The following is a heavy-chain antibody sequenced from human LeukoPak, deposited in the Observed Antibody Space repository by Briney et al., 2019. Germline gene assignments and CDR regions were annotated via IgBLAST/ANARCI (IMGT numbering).Heavy chain of an antibody. J-gene: IGHJ5*02. CDR1: GYTFTGFY. CDR3: ARRGIINREFDR. CDR2: INPNSSAT. V-gene: IGHV1-2*02. Sequence: ASVKVSCKASGYTFTGFYMHWVRQAPGQGLEWMGWINPNSSATDYAQTFQSRVTMTRDTSITTAYMELSSLRSDDTAVYYCARRGIINREFDRWGQGTLVTVPS. D-gene: IGHD3-10*01.